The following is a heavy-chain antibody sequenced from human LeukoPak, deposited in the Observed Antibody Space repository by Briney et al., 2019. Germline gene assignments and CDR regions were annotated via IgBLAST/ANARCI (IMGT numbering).Heavy chain of an antibody. V-gene: IGHV3-7*01. Sequence: PGVSLRVSCAVCRFGFNNYWVMCLRHSRGGAVVGRGNMNEEGSEKNYVDSVKGRFTISRDNDQDSLYLKMNSLGAEDTAVYYCARDRGYNNFDYSGQGTVLTVSS. CDR3: ARDRGYNNFDY. J-gene: IGHJ4*02. CDR2: MNEEGSEK. D-gene: IGHD5-24*01. CDR1: RFGFNNYW.